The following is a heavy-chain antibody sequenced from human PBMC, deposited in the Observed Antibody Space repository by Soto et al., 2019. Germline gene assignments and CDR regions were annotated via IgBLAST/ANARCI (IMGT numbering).Heavy chain of an antibody. D-gene: IGHD2-15*01. J-gene: IGHJ3*02. Sequence: ASVKVSFKASGYTFTSYAMHWVRQAPGQRLEWMGWINADNGNTKYSQKLQGRVTITRDTSTSTAYMELRSLRSDDTAVYYCASRYCSGGSCQADFDIWGQGTMVTVSS. V-gene: IGHV1-3*01. CDR3: ASRYCSGGSCQADFDI. CDR1: GYTFTSYA. CDR2: INADNGNT.